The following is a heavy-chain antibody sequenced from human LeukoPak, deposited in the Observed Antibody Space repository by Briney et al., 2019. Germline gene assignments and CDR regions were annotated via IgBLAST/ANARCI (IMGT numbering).Heavy chain of an antibody. D-gene: IGHD5-18*01. CDR2: ISSRSSTI. CDR1: GFTFSTYS. CDR3: ARDLDTYYGMDV. V-gene: IGHV3-48*01. J-gene: IGHJ6*02. Sequence: GGSLRLSCAASGFTFSTYSMNRVRQAPGKGLEWVSYISSRSSTIYYVDSVKGRFTVSRDNAKNSLYLQMNSLRAEDTAVYYCARDLDTYYGMDVWGQGTTVTVSS.